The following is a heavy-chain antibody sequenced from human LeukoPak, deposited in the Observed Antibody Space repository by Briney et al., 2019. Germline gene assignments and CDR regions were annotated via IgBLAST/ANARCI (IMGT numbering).Heavy chain of an antibody. J-gene: IGHJ6*03. CDR3: ARAMGGYFDWLRGLNYYYYMDV. D-gene: IGHD3-9*01. V-gene: IGHV1-8*01. CDR1: GYTFTSYD. Sequence: ASVKVSCKPSGYTFTSYDINWVRQDPGQGLEWMGLMNPNSGNTGYVQKFQGRVTMTRNTSISTAYMELSSLRSEDTAVYYCARAMGGYFDWLRGLNYYYYMDVWGKGTTVTVSS. CDR2: MNPNSGNT.